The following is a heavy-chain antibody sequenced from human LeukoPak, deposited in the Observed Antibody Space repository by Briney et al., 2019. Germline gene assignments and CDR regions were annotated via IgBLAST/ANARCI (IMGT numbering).Heavy chain of an antibody. D-gene: IGHD6-19*01. J-gene: IGHJ6*02. Sequence: NTSETLSLTCTVSGGSISSGSYYWGWVRQPPEKGLEWIGSIYYSGSTYYNPSLKSRVTISVDTSKNQFSLKLSSVTAADTAVYYCASGSGWYAYYYYYGMDVWGQGTTVTVSS. V-gene: IGHV4-39*01. CDR1: GGSISSGSYY. CDR3: ASGSGWYAYYYYYGMDV. CDR2: IYYSGST.